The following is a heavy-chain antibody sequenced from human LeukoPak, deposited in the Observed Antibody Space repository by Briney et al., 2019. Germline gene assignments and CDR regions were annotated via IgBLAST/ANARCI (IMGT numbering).Heavy chain of an antibody. D-gene: IGHD3-16*01. V-gene: IGHV3-21*01. Sequence: GGSLRLSCAVSGFTFRTYSLNWVRQAPGEGLEWVSYISSRDTYIYYADSVRGRFTISRDHAKNSLYLQMNSLKAEDTAVYYCAKEYSRGRGDAFDIWGQGTMVTVSS. J-gene: IGHJ3*02. CDR3: AKEYSRGRGDAFDI. CDR1: GFTFRTYS. CDR2: ISSRDTYI.